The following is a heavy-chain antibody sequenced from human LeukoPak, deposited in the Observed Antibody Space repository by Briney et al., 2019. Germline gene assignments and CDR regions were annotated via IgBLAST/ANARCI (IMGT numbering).Heavy chain of an antibody. Sequence: SVKASCKASGGTFSSYAISWVRQAPGQGLEWMGRIIPIFGTANYAQKFQGRVTITTDESTSRAYMELSSLRSEDTAVYYCARDEGIWSGYDYAPFDYWGQGTLVTVSS. CDR3: ARDEGIWSGYDYAPFDY. D-gene: IGHD3-3*01. CDR1: GGTFSSYA. J-gene: IGHJ4*02. V-gene: IGHV1-69*05. CDR2: IIPIFGTA.